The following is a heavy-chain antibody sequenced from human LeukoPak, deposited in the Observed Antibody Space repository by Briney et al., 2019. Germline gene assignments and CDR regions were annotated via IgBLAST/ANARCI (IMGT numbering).Heavy chain of an antibody. V-gene: IGHV1-8*01. CDR3: ARGRRVSRPYNWFDP. Sequence: ASVKVSCKASGYTFTSYDINWVRQATGQGLEWMGWMNPNSGNTGYAQKFQGRVTMTRNTSISTAYMELSSLRSEDTAVYYCARGRRVSRPYNWFDPWGQGTLATVSS. J-gene: IGHJ5*02. CDR2: MNPNSGNT. CDR1: GYTFTSYD. D-gene: IGHD6-13*01.